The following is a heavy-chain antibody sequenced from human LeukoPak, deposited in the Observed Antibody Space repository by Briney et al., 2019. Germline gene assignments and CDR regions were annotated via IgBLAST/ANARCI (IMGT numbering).Heavy chain of an antibody. CDR3: ARRKVTTDRGDAFDI. CDR2: ISYDGSNK. D-gene: IGHD3-10*01. J-gene: IGHJ3*02. Sequence: GGSLRLSCAASGFTFSGSAMHWVRQAPGKGLEWVAVISYDGSNKYYADSVKGRFTISRDNSKNTLYLQMNSLRAEDTAVYYCARRKVTTDRGDAFDIWGQGTMVTVSS. CDR1: GFTFSGSA. V-gene: IGHV3-30-3*01.